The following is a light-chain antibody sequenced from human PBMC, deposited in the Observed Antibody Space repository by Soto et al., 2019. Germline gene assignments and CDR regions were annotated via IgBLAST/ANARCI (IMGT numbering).Light chain of an antibody. CDR3: QQYGSSPET. CDR2: GAS. Sequence: IVLTQSPGTLSLSPGERATLSCRASQSVSSSYLAWYQQKPGQAPRLLIYGASSRATGIPDRFSGSGSGTDFTLTISRLEPEDFAVYYCQQYGSSPETFGQGNKV. CDR1: QSVSSSY. V-gene: IGKV3-20*01. J-gene: IGKJ1*01.